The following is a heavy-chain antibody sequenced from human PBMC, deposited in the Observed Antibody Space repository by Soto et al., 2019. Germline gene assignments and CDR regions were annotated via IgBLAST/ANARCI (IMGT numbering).Heavy chain of an antibody. CDR2: MNPNSGNT. J-gene: IGHJ6*02. V-gene: IGHV1-8*01. D-gene: IGHD2-2*01. Sequence: QVQLVQSRAEVKKPGASVKVSCKASGYTFTSYDINWVRQATGQGLEWMGWMNPNSGNTGYAQKFQGRVTMTRNTSISTAYMELSSLRSEDTAVYYCARGVGDIVVVPATYSMDVWGQGTTVTVSS. CDR1: GYTFTSYD. CDR3: ARGVGDIVVVPATYSMDV.